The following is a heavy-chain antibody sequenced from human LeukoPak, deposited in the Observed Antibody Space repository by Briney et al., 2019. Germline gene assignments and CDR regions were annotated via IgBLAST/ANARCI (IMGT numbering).Heavy chain of an antibody. V-gene: IGHV3-23*01. D-gene: IGHD5-18*01. CDR3: AKASSGSYGYFDY. Sequence: GGSLRLSCAASGFTFSSYGMHWVRQAPGKGLEWVSAISGSGGSTYYADSVKGRFTISRDNSKNTLYLQMNSLRAEDTAVYYCAKASSGSYGYFDYWGQGTLVTVSS. CDR1: GFTFSSYG. J-gene: IGHJ4*02. CDR2: ISGSGGST.